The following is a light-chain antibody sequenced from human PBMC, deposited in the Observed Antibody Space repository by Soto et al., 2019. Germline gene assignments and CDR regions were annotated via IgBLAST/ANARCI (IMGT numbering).Light chain of an antibody. CDR2: DAS. CDR3: QKYNSYSWK. Sequence: DIQMTHSPSTLSASVVDRVTITCLASQSISSWLAWYQQKPGKAPKLLIYDASSLESGVPSRFSGSGSGTEFTLTISSLQPDDFATYYCQKYNSYSWKFGQGTKVDIK. CDR1: QSISSW. J-gene: IGKJ1*01. V-gene: IGKV1-5*01.